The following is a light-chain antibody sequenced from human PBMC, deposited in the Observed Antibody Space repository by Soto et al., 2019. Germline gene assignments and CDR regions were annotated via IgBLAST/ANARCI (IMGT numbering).Light chain of an antibody. CDR1: QSLSSN. J-gene: IGKJ5*01. Sequence: EIVMTQSPATLSVSPGERATLSCRASQSLSSNLAWYQQKPGQAPRLLIYDTSTRATGIPARFSGSGSGTEFTLTISSLQSEDFAVYYCQQYSNWPPITFGQGTRLEIK. CDR3: QQYSNWPPIT. V-gene: IGKV3-15*01. CDR2: DTS.